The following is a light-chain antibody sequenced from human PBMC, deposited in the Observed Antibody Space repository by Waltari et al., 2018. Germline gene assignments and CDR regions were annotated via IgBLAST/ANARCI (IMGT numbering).Light chain of an antibody. J-gene: IGLJ2*01. CDR1: VLAKRY. CDR3: YSVDDNKRV. V-gene: IGLV3-27*01. CDR2: QDS. Sequence: SYELTQPSSVSVSPGQTARITCPGDVLAKRYTRWFQQKPGQAPVLVIYQDSERPSGIPERFSGSSSGTTVTLTISGAQVEDEADYYCYSVDDNKRVFGGGTKLTVL.